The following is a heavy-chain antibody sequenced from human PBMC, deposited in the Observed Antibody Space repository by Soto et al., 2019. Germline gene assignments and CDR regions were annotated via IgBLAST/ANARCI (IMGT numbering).Heavy chain of an antibody. CDR2: IIPIFGTI. D-gene: IGHD4-17*01. CDR1: GGTFSSYA. J-gene: IGHJ5*02. CDR3: EDTYDIWFDP. Sequence: QVQLVQSGAEVKKPGSSVKVSCKASGGTFSSYAINWVRQAPGQGLEWMGGIIPIFGTINYAQKFQGRVTITADESTSTAYMELSSLRSEDTAVSSCEDTYDIWFDPWGQGTLVTVSS. V-gene: IGHV1-69*12.